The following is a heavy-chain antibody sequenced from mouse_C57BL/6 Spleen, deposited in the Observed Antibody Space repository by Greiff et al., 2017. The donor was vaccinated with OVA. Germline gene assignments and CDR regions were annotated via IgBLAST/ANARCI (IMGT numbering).Heavy chain of an antibody. CDR1: GYTFSSYA. D-gene: IGHD2-1*01. Sequence: EVQLVESGGGLVKPGGSLKLSCAASGYTFSSYAMSWVRQTPEQRLEWVATISDGGSYTYYPDNVKGRFTISRDNAKNNLYLQMSHLKSEDAAMYYCARDGNYWYFDVWGTGTTVTVSS. CDR3: ARDGNYWYFDV. CDR2: ISDGGSYT. J-gene: IGHJ1*03. V-gene: IGHV5-4*01.